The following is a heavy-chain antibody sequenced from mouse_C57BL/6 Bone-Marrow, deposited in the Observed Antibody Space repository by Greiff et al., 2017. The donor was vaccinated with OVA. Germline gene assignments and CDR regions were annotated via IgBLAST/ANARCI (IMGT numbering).Heavy chain of an antibody. CDR2: FHPYNDDT. D-gene: IGHD2-3*01. J-gene: IGHJ3*01. CDR3: ARRGNDGYYGGFAY. Sequence: QVQLQQSGAELVRPGASVKMSCTASGYTFTTYPIEWMKQNHEQSLEWIGSFHPYNDDTKYNEKFKGKATLTVEKSSNTVYLELSRLTSDDSAVYYCARRGNDGYYGGFAYWGQGTLVTVSA. CDR1: GYTFTTYP. V-gene: IGHV1-47*01.